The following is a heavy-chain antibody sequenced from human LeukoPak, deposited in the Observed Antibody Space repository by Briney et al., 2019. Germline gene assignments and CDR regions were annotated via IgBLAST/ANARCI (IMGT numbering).Heavy chain of an antibody. CDR2: IYYSGST. V-gene: IGHV4-59*01. J-gene: IGHJ5*02. D-gene: IGHD3-22*01. CDR3: ARAANYDSSGYYH. Sequence: PSETLSLTCTVSGGSISSYYWSWIRQPPGMGLEWIGYIYYSGSTNYNPSLKSRVTISVDTSKNQFSLKLSSVTAADTAVYYCARAANYDSSGYYHWGQGTLVTVSS. CDR1: GGSISSYY.